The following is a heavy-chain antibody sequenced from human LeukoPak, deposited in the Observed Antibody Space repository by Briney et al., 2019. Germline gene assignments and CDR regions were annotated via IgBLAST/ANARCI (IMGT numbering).Heavy chain of an antibody. CDR3: AKVLGRGYYYIDV. V-gene: IGHV3-11*04. Sequence: GGSLRLSCAASGFTFSDYYMSWIRQAPGKGLEWVSYISSSGSTIYYADSVKGRFTISRDNAKNSLYLQMNSLRAEDTAVYYCAKVLGRGYYYIDVWGKGTTVTVSS. CDR2: ISSSGSTI. D-gene: IGHD1-1*01. CDR1: GFTFSDYY. J-gene: IGHJ6*03.